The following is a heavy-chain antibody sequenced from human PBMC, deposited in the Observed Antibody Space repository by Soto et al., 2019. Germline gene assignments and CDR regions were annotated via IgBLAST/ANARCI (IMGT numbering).Heavy chain of an antibody. V-gene: IGHV3-7*01. CDR3: ASDRIVTASLVYYYYYYMDV. J-gene: IGHJ6*03. CDR1: GFTFSSYW. D-gene: IGHD2-21*02. Sequence: RGSLRLSCAASGFTFSSYWMSWVRQAPGKGLEWVANIKQDGSEKYYVDSVKGRFTISRDNAKNSLYLQMNSLRAEDTAVYYCASDRIVTASLVYYYYYYMDVWGKGTTVTVSS. CDR2: IKQDGSEK.